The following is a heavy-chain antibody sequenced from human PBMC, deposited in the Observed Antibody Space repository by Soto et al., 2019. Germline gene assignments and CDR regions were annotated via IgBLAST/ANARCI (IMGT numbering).Heavy chain of an antibody. CDR3: ARGHSSGWYGGQFFF. CDR1: GGTFSSYA. Sequence: ASVKVSCKASGGTFSSYAISWVRQAPGQGLEWMGGISAYNGNTSYAQKLQGRVTMTTDTSTSTAYMELRSLRSEDMAMYYCARGHSSGWYGGQFFFWGQGTMVTVS. D-gene: IGHD6-19*01. CDR2: ISAYNGNT. V-gene: IGHV1-18*03. J-gene: IGHJ3*01.